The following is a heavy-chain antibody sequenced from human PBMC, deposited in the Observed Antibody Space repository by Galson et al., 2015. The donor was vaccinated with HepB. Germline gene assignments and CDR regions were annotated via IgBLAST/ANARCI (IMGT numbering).Heavy chain of an antibody. CDR2: ISYDGSNK. J-gene: IGHJ4*02. Sequence: SLRLSCAAPGFTFSSYAMHWVRQAPGKGLEWVAVISYDGSNKYYADSVKGRFTISRDNSKNTLYLQMNSLRAEDTAVYYCARDRGQQLALDYWGQGTLVTVSS. D-gene: IGHD6-13*01. CDR1: GFTFSSYA. V-gene: IGHV3-30*04. CDR3: ARDRGQQLALDY.